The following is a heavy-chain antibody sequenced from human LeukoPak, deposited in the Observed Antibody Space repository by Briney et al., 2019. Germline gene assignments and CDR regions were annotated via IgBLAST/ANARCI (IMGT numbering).Heavy chain of an antibody. CDR2: ISGSGGST. CDR3: AKDLEEIWVTWYFDL. J-gene: IGHJ2*01. CDR1: GFTFSSYA. V-gene: IGHV3-23*01. D-gene: IGHD2-21*02. Sequence: QTGGSLRLSCAASGFTFSSYAMSWVRQAPGKGLEWVSAISGSGGSTYYADSVKGRFTISRDNSKNTLYLQMNSLRAEDTAVYYCAKDLEEIWVTWYFDLWGRGTLVTVSS.